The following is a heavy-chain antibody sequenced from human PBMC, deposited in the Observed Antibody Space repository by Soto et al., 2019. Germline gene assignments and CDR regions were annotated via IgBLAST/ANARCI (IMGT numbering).Heavy chain of an antibody. CDR2: ILSKTDGGTT. CDR1: GFTFRNAW. D-gene: IGHD1-26*01. CDR3: ASGIAGSYAY. V-gene: IGHV3-15*07. Sequence: GGSLRLSCAASGFTFRNAWMNWVRQAPGKGLEWVGRILSKTDGGTTDYAAPVKGRFLISRDDSKKTLYLQMNSLKTEDTGVYYCASGIAGSYAYWGPGTLVTVSS. J-gene: IGHJ4*02.